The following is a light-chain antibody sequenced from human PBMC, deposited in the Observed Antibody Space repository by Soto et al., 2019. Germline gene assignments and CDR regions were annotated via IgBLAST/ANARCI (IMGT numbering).Light chain of an antibody. CDR2: EVS. CDR3: SSFAGSPVV. Sequence: QSVLTQPPSASGSPGQSVTITCSGTSSDVGEENYVSWYQQHPGKVPKLILYEVSKRPSGVPDRFSGSRSGNTASLTVSGLQAEDEADYYCSSFAGSPVVFGGGTKPTVL. CDR1: SSDVGEENY. V-gene: IGLV2-8*01. J-gene: IGLJ2*01.